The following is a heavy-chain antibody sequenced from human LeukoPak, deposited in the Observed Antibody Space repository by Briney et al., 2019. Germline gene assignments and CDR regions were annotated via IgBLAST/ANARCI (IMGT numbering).Heavy chain of an antibody. D-gene: IGHD5-24*01. J-gene: IGHJ3*02. Sequence: GASVKLSCKASGYTFTRYGISWVPQAPGQGLEWMGWISAYNGNTNYAQKLQGRVTMTTDTSTRTAYMELRSLRSDDTAVYYCARDARYVEMATRNAFDIWGQGTMVTVSS. V-gene: IGHV1-18*01. CDR1: GYTFTRYG. CDR2: ISAYNGNT. CDR3: ARDARYVEMATRNAFDI.